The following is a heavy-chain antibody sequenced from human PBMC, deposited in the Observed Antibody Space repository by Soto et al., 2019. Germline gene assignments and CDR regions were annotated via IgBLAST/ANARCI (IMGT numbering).Heavy chain of an antibody. CDR1: GFTVSTYY. Sequence: EVQLVESGGGLVQPGGSLRLSCAASGFTVSTYYMTWVRQAPGMGLEWASVIYTSGTTYYADSVKGRFTISRDNSKNTLYLQMHSLRAEDTAVYYCARVESGYDYYYYYYMDLWGKGTTVTVSS. D-gene: IGHD5-12*01. CDR3: ARVESGYDYYYYYYMDL. V-gene: IGHV3-66*01. J-gene: IGHJ6*03. CDR2: IYTSGTT.